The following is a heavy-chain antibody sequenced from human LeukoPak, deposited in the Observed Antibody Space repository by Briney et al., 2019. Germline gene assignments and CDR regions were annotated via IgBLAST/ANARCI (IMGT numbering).Heavy chain of an antibody. Sequence: SETLSLTCTVSGGSISTNNYYWDWIRQPPGKGLEWIGNIHHSGSTYYNPSLKSRVTISVDTSKNQFSLKLGSVSAADTAVYYCVRFGDYGSGIYYFDYWGQGTLVTVSS. CDR2: IHHSGST. CDR1: GGSISTNNYY. J-gene: IGHJ4*02. V-gene: IGHV4-39*01. D-gene: IGHD3-10*01. CDR3: VRFGDYGSGIYYFDY.